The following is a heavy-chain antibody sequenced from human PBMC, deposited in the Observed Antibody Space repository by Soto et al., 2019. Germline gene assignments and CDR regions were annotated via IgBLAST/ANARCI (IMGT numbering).Heavy chain of an antibody. CDR2: INAGNGNT. D-gene: IGHD3-10*01. CDR1: GYTFTSYA. Sequence: ASVKVSCKASGYTFTSYATHWVRQAPGQRLEWMGWINAGNGNTKYSQKFQGRVTITRDTSASTAYMELSSLRSEDTAVYYCARTPPRWFGELLDYWGQGTLVTVSS. CDR3: ARTPPRWFGELLDY. V-gene: IGHV1-3*01. J-gene: IGHJ4*02.